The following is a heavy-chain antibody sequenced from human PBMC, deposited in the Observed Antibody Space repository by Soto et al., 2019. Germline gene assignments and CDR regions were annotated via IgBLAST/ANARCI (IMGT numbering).Heavy chain of an antibody. CDR2: IIPIFGTA. D-gene: IGHD4-17*01. J-gene: IGHJ4*02. V-gene: IGHV1-69*01. CDR3: AGGDGARY. Sequence: QVQLVQSGAEVKKPGSSVKVSCKASAGTFSSYAISWVRQAPGQGLEWMGGIIPIFGTANYAQKFQGRVRITGDDSTSRAYRELSRLRWEDRAVYYVAGGDGARYWGQGTRMTFS. CDR1: AGTFSSYA.